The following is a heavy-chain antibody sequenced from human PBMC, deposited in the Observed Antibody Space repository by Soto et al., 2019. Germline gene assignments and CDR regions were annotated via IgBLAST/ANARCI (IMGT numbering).Heavy chain of an antibody. V-gene: IGHV4-31*03. CDR1: GGSITSSGYY. J-gene: IGHJ4*02. CDR3: ARGGGSTKVDY. Sequence: QVQLQESGPGLVKPSQTLSLTCTVSGGSITSSGYYWSWIRQHPGEGLEWIGFTSNSGSTSYNPSXKXXVTISVDTSSNQFSLNLNSVTAADTAVYYCARGGGSTKVDYWGQGTLVTVSP. D-gene: IGHD2-2*01. CDR2: TSNSGST.